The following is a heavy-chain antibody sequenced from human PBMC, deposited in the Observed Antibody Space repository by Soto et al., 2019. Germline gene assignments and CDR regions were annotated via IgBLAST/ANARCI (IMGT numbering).Heavy chain of an antibody. V-gene: IGHV1-3*01. CDR2: INAGNGNT. Sequence: QVQLVQSGAEVKKPGASVKVSCKASGYTFTSYAMHWVRQAPGQRLEWMGWINAGNGNTKYSQKFQGRVTITRDTSASTAYMELSSLRSEDTAVYYCARDEEWQQLEREEPYYFDYWGQGTLVTVSS. D-gene: IGHD6-13*01. J-gene: IGHJ4*02. CDR1: GYTFTSYA. CDR3: ARDEEWQQLEREEPYYFDY.